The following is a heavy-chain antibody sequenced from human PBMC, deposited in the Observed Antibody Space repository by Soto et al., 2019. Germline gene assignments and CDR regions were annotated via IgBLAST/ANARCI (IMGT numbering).Heavy chain of an antibody. V-gene: IGHV1-2*02. D-gene: IGHD1-26*01. CDR1: GYTFTGHY. CDR2: IGPESGAT. Sequence: ASVKVSCKASGYTFTGHYIHWVRQAPEQGPEWMGEIGPESGATRYAQKFQGRVTMTRDMSITTVYMELNNLSPDDTAVYYCGRGRSGQIVVFYWGQGTPVTVLL. CDR3: GRGRSGQIVVFY. J-gene: IGHJ4*02.